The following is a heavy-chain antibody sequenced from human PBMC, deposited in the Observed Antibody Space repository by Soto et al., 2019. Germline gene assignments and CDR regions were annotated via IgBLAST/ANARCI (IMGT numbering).Heavy chain of an antibody. CDR1: GGAIISTSYW. CDR3: ARLAAMVGAALYWYFDV. V-gene: IGHV4-39*01. J-gene: IGHJ2*01. D-gene: IGHD2-15*01. Sequence: QLQLQESGPGLVKPSETLSLTCDVSGGAIISTSYWWGWIRQPPGKGLEWIGSMSYSGSTYYNSSLKGRLTMSVDTSMNQFSLNLISVTAADTAVYYCARLAAMVGAALYWYFDVWGRGTLVNVSS. CDR2: MSYSGST.